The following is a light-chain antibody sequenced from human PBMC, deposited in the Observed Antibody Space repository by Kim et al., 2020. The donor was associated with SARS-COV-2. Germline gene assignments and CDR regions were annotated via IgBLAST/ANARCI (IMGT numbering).Light chain of an antibody. CDR3: SSYTSISTRV. V-gene: IGLV2-14*03. Sequence: GQSITISCIGTSSDVGGHNYGSWYQQHPGRAPKLVIYDVNNRPSGISNRFSGSKSGNTASLTISGLQAEDEADYYCSSYTSISTRVFGGGTQLTVL. CDR2: DVN. CDR1: SSDVGGHNY. J-gene: IGLJ3*02.